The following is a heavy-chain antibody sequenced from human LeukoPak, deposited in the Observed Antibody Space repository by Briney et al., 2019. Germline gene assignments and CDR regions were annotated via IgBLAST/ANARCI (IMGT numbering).Heavy chain of an antibody. J-gene: IGHJ4*02. V-gene: IGHV1-2*02. CDR1: GYTFTGYY. CDR2: INPNSGGT. D-gene: IGHD3-22*01. CDR3: ARGHYYDSSGTSQTY. Sequence: ASVKVSCKASGYTFTGYYMHWVRQAPGQGLEWMGWINPNSGGTNYAQKFQGRVTMTRDTSISTAYMGLSRLRSDDTAVYYCARGHYYDSSGTSQTYWGQGTLVTVSS.